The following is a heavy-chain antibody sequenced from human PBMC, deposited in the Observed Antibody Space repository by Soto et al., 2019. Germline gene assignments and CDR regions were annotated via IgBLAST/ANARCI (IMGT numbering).Heavy chain of an antibody. CDR1: GFTFSSYG. CDR3: AQEAPGGWHFFDT. J-gene: IGHJ4*02. CDR2: ISYDGSNK. V-gene: IGHV3-30*18. Sequence: GGSRRRSWAASGFTFSSYGMHWVRQAPGKGLEWVAVISYDGSNKYYADSVKGRFTISRDNSKNTLYLQMNSLRTEDTALYYCAQEAPGGWHFFDTWGQGTLVTVSS. D-gene: IGHD6-19*01.